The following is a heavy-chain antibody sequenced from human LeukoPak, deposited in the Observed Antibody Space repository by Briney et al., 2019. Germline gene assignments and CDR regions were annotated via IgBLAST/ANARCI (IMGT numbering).Heavy chain of an antibody. D-gene: IGHD3-22*01. CDR3: AKDLYRIVVVPHYFDY. Sequence: GGSLRLSCAASGFTFSSYWMSWVRQAPGKGLEWVANIKKDGSEKYYVDSVKGRFTISRDNAKNSLYLQMNSLRAEDTAVYYCAKDLYRIVVVPHYFDYWGQGTLVTVSS. CDR2: IKKDGSEK. CDR1: GFTFSSYW. V-gene: IGHV3-7*01. J-gene: IGHJ4*02.